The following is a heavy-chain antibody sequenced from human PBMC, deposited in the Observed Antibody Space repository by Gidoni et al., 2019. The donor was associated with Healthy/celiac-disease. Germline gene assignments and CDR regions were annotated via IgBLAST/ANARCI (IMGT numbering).Heavy chain of an antibody. V-gene: IGHV3-30-3*01. CDR1: GFTFSSYA. D-gene: IGHD5-18*01. CDR3: ARVLHAYSYGSPADY. Sequence: QVQLVESGGGVVKPGRSLRLSCAASGFTFSSYAMHWVRQAPGKGLEWVAVISYDGSNKYYADSVKGRFTISRDNSKNTLYLQMNSLRAEDTAVYYCARVLHAYSYGSPADYWGQGTLVTVSS. CDR2: ISYDGSNK. J-gene: IGHJ4*02.